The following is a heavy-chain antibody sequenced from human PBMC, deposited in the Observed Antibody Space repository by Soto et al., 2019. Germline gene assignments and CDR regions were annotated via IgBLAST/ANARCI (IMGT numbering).Heavy chain of an antibody. CDR2: ISGSGGST. V-gene: IGHV3-23*01. CDR3: ATEGVLWFGELSGY. CDR1: GFTFSSYA. D-gene: IGHD3-10*01. J-gene: IGHJ4*02. Sequence: GSLRLSCAASGFTFSSYAMSWVRQAPGKGLEWVSAISGSGGSTYYADSVKGRFTISRDNSKNTLYLQMNSLRAEDTAVYYCATEGVLWFGELSGYWGQGTLVTVSS.